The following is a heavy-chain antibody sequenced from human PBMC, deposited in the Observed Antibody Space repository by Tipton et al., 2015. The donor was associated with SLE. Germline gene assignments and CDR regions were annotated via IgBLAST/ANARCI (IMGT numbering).Heavy chain of an antibody. CDR3: ARDGTKVTTLFDY. CDR2: ISSSSSTI. D-gene: IGHD4-17*01. CDR1: GFTFNNYS. J-gene: IGHJ4*02. Sequence: SLRLSCAASGFTFNNYSMNWVRQAPGKGLEWVSYISSSSSTIYYADSVKGRFTISRDNANNSLYLQMNSLRAEDTAVYYCARDGTKVTTLFDYWGQGTLVTVSS. V-gene: IGHV3-48*01.